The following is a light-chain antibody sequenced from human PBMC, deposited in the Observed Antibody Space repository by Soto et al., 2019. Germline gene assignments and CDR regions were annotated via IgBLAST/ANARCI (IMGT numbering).Light chain of an antibody. J-gene: IGKJ1*01. Sequence: EIVLTQSPGTLSLSPGERATLSCRASQSVSSSYLAWYQQKPGQAPRLLIYGASTGATGIPARFSGSGSGTEFALTISNLQSEDFAVYFCQQYNNWRTFGQGTKVDIK. CDR1: QSVSSSY. V-gene: IGKV3-15*01. CDR2: GAS. CDR3: QQYNNWRT.